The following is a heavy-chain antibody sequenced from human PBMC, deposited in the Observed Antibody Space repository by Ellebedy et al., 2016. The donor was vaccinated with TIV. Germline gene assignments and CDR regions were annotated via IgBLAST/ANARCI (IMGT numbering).Heavy chain of an antibody. CDR3: TRDSGWEHDY. CDR1: GFSLNVNY. D-gene: IGHD4-23*01. J-gene: IGHJ4*02. V-gene: IGHV3-23*01. Sequence: GESLKISCAASGFSLNVNYMSWVRQAPGKGLEWVSGISGSDGTTYNADSVKGRFTISRDNSKNTLYLQMNSLRAEDTAVYYCTRDSGWEHDYWGQGTLVTVSS. CDR2: ISGSDGTT.